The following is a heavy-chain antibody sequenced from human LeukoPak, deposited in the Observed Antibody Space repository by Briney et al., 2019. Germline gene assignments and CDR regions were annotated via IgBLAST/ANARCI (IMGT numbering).Heavy chain of an antibody. D-gene: IGHD3-3*01. V-gene: IGHV3-30*04. CDR3: AREVGFLEWFYYYYGMDV. Sequence: PGGSLRLSCAASGFTFSSYAMHWVRQAPGKGLEWVAVISYDGSNKYYADSVEGRFTISRDNSKNTLYLQMNSLRAEDTAVYYCAREVGFLEWFYYYYGMDVWGQGTTVTVSS. CDR2: ISYDGSNK. J-gene: IGHJ6*02. CDR1: GFTFSSYA.